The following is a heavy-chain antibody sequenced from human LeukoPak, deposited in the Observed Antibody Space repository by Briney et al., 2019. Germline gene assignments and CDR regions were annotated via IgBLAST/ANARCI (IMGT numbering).Heavy chain of an antibody. J-gene: IGHJ4*02. CDR2: IKSKTDGGTT. CDR3: TTVTGLGSSYFGY. V-gene: IGHV3-15*01. D-gene: IGHD3-10*01. Sequence: GGSLRLSCATSGFAFSNAWMSWGRQAPGKGLEWVGRIKSKTDGGTTDYAAPVKDRFTISRDDSRNTLYLQMNSLKTEDTGVYYCTTVTGLGSSYFGYWGQGALVTVSS. CDR1: GFAFSNAW.